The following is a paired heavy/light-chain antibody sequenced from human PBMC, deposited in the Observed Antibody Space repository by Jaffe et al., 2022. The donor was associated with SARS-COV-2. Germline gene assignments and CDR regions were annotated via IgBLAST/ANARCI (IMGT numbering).Light chain of an antibody. J-gene: IGKJ1*01. V-gene: IGKV2-28*01. CDR3: MQALQTPPWT. CDR2: LGS. CDR1: QSLLHSNGYNY. Sequence: DIVMTQSPLSLPVTPGEPASISCRSSQSLLHSNGYNYLDWYLQKPGQSPQLLIYLGSNRASGVPDRFSGSGSGTDFTLKISRVEAEDVGVYYCMQALQTPPWTFGQGTKVEIK.
Heavy chain of an antibody. CDR3: ARVHRSRDGYNYRGLDY. J-gene: IGHJ4*02. D-gene: IGHD5-12*01. CDR1: GGSISSGGYF. CDR2: IYYSGTT. Sequence: QVQLQESGPGLVKPSQTLSLTCTVSGGSISSGGYFWSWIRQHPGKGLEWIGYIYYSGTTFYNPSLKSRVTISVDTSKNQFSLKLSSVTAADTAVYYCARVHRSRDGYNYRGLDYWGQGTLVTVSS. V-gene: IGHV4-31*03.